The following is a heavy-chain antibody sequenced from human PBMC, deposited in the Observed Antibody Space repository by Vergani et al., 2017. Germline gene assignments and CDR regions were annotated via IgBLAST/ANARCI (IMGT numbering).Heavy chain of an antibody. CDR3: ARGFEYYFDY. CDR1: GGSISSYY. V-gene: IGHV4-59*12. CDR2: IYYSGST. Sequence: QVQLQESGPGLVKPSETLSLTCTVSGGSISSYYWSWIRQPPGKGLEWIGYIYYSGSTYYNPSLKSRVTISVDTSKNQFSLKLSSVTAADTAVYYCARGFEYYFDYWGQGTLVTVSS. J-gene: IGHJ4*02. D-gene: IGHD3-10*01.